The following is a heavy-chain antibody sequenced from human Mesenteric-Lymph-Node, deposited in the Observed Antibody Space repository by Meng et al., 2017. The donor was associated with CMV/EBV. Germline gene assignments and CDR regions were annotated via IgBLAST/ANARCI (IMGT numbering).Heavy chain of an antibody. V-gene: IGHV4-34*01. CDR1: GGSFSGYF. J-gene: IGHJ6*02. D-gene: IGHD1-7*01. CDR3: ARERNYPMDV. CDR2: INHSGST. Sequence: SETLSLTCAVYGGSFSGYFWSWIRQPPGEGLEWIGEINHSGSTTYNPSLKSRVTISVDTSKNQFSLKLTSVTAADTAVYYCARERNYPMDVWGQGTTVTVSS.